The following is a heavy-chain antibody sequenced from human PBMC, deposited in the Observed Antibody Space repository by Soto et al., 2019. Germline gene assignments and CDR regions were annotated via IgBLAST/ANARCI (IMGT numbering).Heavy chain of an antibody. CDR1: GGSISSGGYY. D-gene: IGHD3-22*01. V-gene: IGHV4-31*03. J-gene: IGHJ4*02. CDR3: ARDSSYDSSGYFDY. CDR2: IYYSGST. Sequence: SETLSLTCTVSGGSISSGGYYWSWIRQHPGKGLEWIGYIYYSGSTYYNPSLKSRVTISVDTSKNQFSLKLSSVTAADTAVYYCARDSSYDSSGYFDYWGQGTLVTVSS.